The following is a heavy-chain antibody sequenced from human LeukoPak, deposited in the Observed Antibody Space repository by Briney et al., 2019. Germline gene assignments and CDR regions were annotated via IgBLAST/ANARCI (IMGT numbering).Heavy chain of an antibody. Sequence: GGSLRLSCAASGFTFSNAWMSWVRQAPGKGLEWVGRIKSKTDGGTTDYAAPVKGRFTISRDDSKNTLYLQMNSLRTEDTAVYYCATAGPSVAATQPFDYWGQGTLVTVSS. CDR2: IKSKTDGGTT. D-gene: IGHD2-15*01. CDR1: GFTFSNAW. V-gene: IGHV3-15*01. J-gene: IGHJ4*02. CDR3: ATAGPSVAATQPFDY.